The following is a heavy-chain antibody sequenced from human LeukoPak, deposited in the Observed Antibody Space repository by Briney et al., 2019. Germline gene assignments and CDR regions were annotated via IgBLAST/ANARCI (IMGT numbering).Heavy chain of an antibody. J-gene: IGHJ3*02. CDR1: GFTLSSYS. D-gene: IGHD4-11*01. CDR3: ARGEMTTMRGAFDI. Sequence: GGSLRLSCAASGFTLSSYSIHWVRQAPGKGLEYVSVISSSGDSTYYANSVKGRFTISRDNSKNTLYLQMGSLRAEDMAVYYCARGEMTTMRGAFDIWGQGTMVTVSS. V-gene: IGHV3-64*01. CDR2: ISSSGDST.